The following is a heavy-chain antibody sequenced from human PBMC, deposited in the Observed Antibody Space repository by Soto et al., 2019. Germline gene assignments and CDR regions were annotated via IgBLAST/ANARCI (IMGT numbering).Heavy chain of an antibody. Sequence: SETLSVTCTVSGGSISSYYWSWIRQPPGKGLEWIGYIYYSGSTNYNPSLKSRVTISVDTSKNQFSLKLSSVTAADTAVYYCARAWGGHVEDYWGQGTLVTVSS. D-gene: IGHD3-16*01. J-gene: IGHJ4*02. CDR1: GGSISSYY. V-gene: IGHV4-59*01. CDR2: IYYSGST. CDR3: ARAWGGHVEDY.